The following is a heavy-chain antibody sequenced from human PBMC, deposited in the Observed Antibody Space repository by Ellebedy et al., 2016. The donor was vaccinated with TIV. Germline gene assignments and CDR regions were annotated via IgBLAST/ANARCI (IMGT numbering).Heavy chain of an antibody. Sequence: SETLSLXXTVSGGSISSSSYYWSWIRQPPGKGLEWIGEINHSGSTNYNPSLKSRVTISVDTSKNQFSLKLSSVTAADTAVYYCAIISPRWLQLAAFDIWGQGTMVTVSS. CDR1: GGSISSSSYY. D-gene: IGHD5-24*01. CDR3: AIISPRWLQLAAFDI. J-gene: IGHJ3*02. CDR2: INHSGST. V-gene: IGHV4-39*01.